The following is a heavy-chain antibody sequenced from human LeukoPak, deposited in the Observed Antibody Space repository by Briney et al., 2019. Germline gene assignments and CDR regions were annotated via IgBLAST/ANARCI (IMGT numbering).Heavy chain of an antibody. J-gene: IGHJ4*02. V-gene: IGHV3-23*01. Sequence: GGSLRLSCGASGFTFRTYAMSWVRQAPGKGLEWVSGISDGGGRTFYAESVKGRFTVSRDSSKNTLYLRMSSLRAEDTAIYYCTKNQILDDTGSWYAYWGQGTLVTVSS. D-gene: IGHD6-13*01. CDR1: GFTFRTYA. CDR2: ISDGGGRT. CDR3: TKNQILDDTGSWYAY.